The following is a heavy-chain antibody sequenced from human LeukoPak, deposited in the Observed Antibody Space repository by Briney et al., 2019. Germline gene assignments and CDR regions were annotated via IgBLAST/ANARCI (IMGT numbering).Heavy chain of an antibody. CDR3: ARNVYYYDSSGYYYEDY. Sequence: ASVKVSCKASGYTFTGYYMHWVRQAPGQGLEWMGWINPNSGGTNYAQKSQGRVTMTRDTSISTAYMELSRLRSDDTAVYYCARNVYYYDSSGYYYEDYWGQGTLVTVSS. CDR2: INPNSGGT. V-gene: IGHV1-2*02. J-gene: IGHJ4*02. CDR1: GYTFTGYY. D-gene: IGHD3-22*01.